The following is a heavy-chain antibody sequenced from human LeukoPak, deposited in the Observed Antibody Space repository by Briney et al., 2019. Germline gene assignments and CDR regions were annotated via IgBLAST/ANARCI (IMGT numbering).Heavy chain of an antibody. CDR3: ARHLHDSSGYHDY. Sequence: GESLKISCKGSGYSFTSYWIGWVRQMPGKGLEWMGIIYPGDSDTRYSPSIQGQVTISADKSISTAYLQWSSLKASDTAMYYCARHLHDSSGYHDYWGQGTLVTVSS. CDR1: GYSFTSYW. D-gene: IGHD3-22*01. J-gene: IGHJ4*02. CDR2: IYPGDSDT. V-gene: IGHV5-51*01.